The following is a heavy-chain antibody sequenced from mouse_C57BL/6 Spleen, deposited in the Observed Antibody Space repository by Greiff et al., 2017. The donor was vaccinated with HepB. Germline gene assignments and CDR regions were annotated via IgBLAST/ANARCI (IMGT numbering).Heavy chain of an antibody. V-gene: IGHV1-59*01. D-gene: IGHD4-1*01. CDR1: GYTFTSYW. Sequence: QVQLQQPGAELVRPGTSVKLSCKASGYTFTSYWMHWVKQRPGQGLEWIGVIDPSDSYTNYNQKFKGKATLTVDTSSSTAYMQLSSLTSEDSAVYYCARKNWDYWGQGTTLTVSS. J-gene: IGHJ2*01. CDR3: ARKNWDY. CDR2: IDPSDSYT.